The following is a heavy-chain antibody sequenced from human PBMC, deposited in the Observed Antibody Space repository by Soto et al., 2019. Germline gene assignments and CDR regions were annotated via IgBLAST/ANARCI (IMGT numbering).Heavy chain of an antibody. V-gene: IGHV4-31*03. J-gene: IGHJ1*01. CDR2: IYYSGST. CDR1: GGSVSGGVYY. CDR3: ARSSVAGAGYFQH. Sequence: QVQLQESGPGLVKPSQTLSLTCTVSGGSVSGGVYYWNWIRQHPEKGLEWIGYIYYSGSTYYNPSLRSGVTISPDTSKNQFSLKLSSVTVEDPAVYYCARSSVAGAGYFQHWGQGTQVIVSS. D-gene: IGHD6-19*01.